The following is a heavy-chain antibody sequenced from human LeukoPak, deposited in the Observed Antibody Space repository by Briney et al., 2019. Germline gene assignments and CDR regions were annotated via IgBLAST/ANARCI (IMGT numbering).Heavy chain of an antibody. CDR2: INPNSGGT. CDR1: GYIFIGYY. Sequence: ASVKVSCKASGYIFIGYYVHWVRQAPGQGLEWMGWINPNSGGTNFAQKFQGRVTMTRVTSINTAYMDLSRLTSDDTAVYYCAKDRSGSYSPVPFDAFDVWGQGTMVTVSS. CDR3: AKDRSGSYSPVPFDAFDV. J-gene: IGHJ3*01. V-gene: IGHV1-2*02. D-gene: IGHD1-26*01.